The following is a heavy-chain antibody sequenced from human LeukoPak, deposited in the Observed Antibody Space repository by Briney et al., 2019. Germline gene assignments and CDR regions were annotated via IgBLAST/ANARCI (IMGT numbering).Heavy chain of an antibody. Sequence: SETLSLTCAVYGGSFSGYYWSWIRQPPGKGLEWIGEINHSGSTNYNPSLKSRVTISVDTSKNQFSLKLSSVTAADTAVYSCARYSSIRRLYYFDYWGQGTLVTVSS. CDR3: ARYSSIRRLYYFDY. J-gene: IGHJ4*02. CDR2: INHSGST. D-gene: IGHD3-3*02. CDR1: GGSFSGYY. V-gene: IGHV4-34*01.